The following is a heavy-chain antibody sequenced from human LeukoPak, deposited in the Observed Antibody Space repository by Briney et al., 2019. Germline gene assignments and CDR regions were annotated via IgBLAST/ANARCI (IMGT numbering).Heavy chain of an antibody. Sequence: GRSLRLSCAASGFTFDDYAMHWVRQAPGKGLEWVSGISWNSGSIGYADSVKGRFTISRDNAKNSLYLQMNSLRAEGTALYYCAKSITFGGVIVTDFDYWGQGTLVTVSS. CDR3: AKSITFGGVIVTDFDY. J-gene: IGHJ4*02. V-gene: IGHV3-9*01. CDR1: GFTFDDYA. CDR2: ISWNSGSI. D-gene: IGHD3-16*02.